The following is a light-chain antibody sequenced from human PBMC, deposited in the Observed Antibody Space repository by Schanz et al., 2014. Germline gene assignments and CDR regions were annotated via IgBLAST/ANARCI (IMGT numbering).Light chain of an antibody. CDR3: CSYAGSYTLI. V-gene: IGLV2-11*01. CDR2: DVS. J-gene: IGLJ1*01. Sequence: QSALTQPPSAFGSPGQSVTISCTGTSSDVGGYNYVSWYQQHPGKAPKLMIYDVSKRPSGVPDRFSGSKSGNTASLTISGLQAEDEADYYCCSYAGSYTLIFGTGTKLTVL. CDR1: SSDVGGYNY.